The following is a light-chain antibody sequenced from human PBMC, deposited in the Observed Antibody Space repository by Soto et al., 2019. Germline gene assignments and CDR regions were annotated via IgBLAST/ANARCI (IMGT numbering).Light chain of an antibody. V-gene: IGKV4-1*01. Sequence: DIVMTQSPVSLAVSLGERATINCKSSQSVLYSSNNKNYLAWYQQKPGQPPKLLIYWASTRESGVPDRFSGSGYGTDFTLTRSSLKAEDVAVYYCQQYYSTPITFRQGTRLEIK. CDR1: QSVLYSSNNKNY. CDR3: QQYYSTPIT. J-gene: IGKJ5*01. CDR2: WAS.